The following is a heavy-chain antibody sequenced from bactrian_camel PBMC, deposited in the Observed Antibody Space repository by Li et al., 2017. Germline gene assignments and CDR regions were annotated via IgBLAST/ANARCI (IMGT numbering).Heavy chain of an antibody. CDR1: GATYKFNC. V-gene: IGHV3S53*01. CDR2: ISRDDNT. CDR3: LAKTRYFGSWFNWETYQY. D-gene: IGHD2*01. Sequence: HVQLVESGGGSVQAGGSLRLSCAAAGATYKFNCMGVVRQAPGKGRELVASISRDDNTGYADSVKGRFTISRDNAKNTLYLQMNSLKPDDTAMYYCLAKTRYFGSWFNWETYQYWGQGTQVTVS. J-gene: IGHJ4*01.